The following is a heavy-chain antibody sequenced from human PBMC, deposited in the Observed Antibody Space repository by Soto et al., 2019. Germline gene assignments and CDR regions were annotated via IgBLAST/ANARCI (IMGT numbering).Heavy chain of an antibody. CDR2: ISGFNGNT. D-gene: IGHD6-19*01. J-gene: IGHJ6*03. V-gene: IGHV1-18*01. CDR3: ARDRGVAPPVAGNTHYYYYMDV. CDR1: GYSFTNYG. Sequence: QDQLVQSGAEVKKPGASVTVSCKASGYSFTNYGITWVRQAPGQGLEWMGWISGFNGNTHYAQKLQGRVTMTTDASKRQAYMELRSLRSDDTAVYYCARDRGVAPPVAGNTHYYYYMDVWGKGTTVTVSS.